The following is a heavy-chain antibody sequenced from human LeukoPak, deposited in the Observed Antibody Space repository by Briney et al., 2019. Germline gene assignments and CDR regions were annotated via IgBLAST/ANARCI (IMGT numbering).Heavy chain of an antibody. CDR1: GFTFSSYA. Sequence: GGSLRLSCAASGFTFSSYAMSWVRQAPGKGLEWVSAISGSGGSTYYADSVKGRFTISRDNSKNTLYLQMNSLRAEDTAVYYCAMNKAAAGLFDYWGQGTLVTVSS. V-gene: IGHV3-23*01. J-gene: IGHJ4*02. D-gene: IGHD6-13*01. CDR3: AMNKAAAGLFDY. CDR2: ISGSGGST.